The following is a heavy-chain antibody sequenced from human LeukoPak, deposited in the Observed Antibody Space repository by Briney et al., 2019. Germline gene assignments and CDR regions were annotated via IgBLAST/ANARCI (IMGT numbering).Heavy chain of an antibody. CDR1: GFTFSSYA. V-gene: IGHV3-23*01. CDR2: ITGSCGGT. CDR3: AKEVAAGRKGIDY. J-gene: IGHJ4*02. Sequence: GGSLRLSCAASGFTFSSYAMRWLRQAPGKGLEWVSGITGSCGGTYYADSVKGRLTISRDSPSSTLSQQMKSLRAEDTATYYCAKEVAAGRKGIDYWGQGILVSVSS. D-gene: IGHD6-6*01.